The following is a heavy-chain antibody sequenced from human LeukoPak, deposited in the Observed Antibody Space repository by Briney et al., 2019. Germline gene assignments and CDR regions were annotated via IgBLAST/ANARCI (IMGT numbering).Heavy chain of an antibody. D-gene: IGHD6-6*01. J-gene: IGHJ4*02. CDR2: INPNTGAT. V-gene: IGHV1-2*02. CDR3: ATDNKRSSSDY. Sequence: GASVTVSCKASGYTFTGYYMHWVRQAPGQGLEWMGWINPNTGATNYAQKFQGRVTMTRDTSISTVYMELSRLRSDDTAVYYCATDNKRSSSDYWGQGTLVTVSS. CDR1: GYTFTGYY.